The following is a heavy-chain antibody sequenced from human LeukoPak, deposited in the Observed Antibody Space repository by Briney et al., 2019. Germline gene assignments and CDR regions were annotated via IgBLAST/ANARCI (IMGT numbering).Heavy chain of an antibody. CDR1: GFTFSSYA. V-gene: IGHV3-30*04. D-gene: IGHD2-15*01. Sequence: PGGSLRLSCAASGFTFSSYAMHWVRQAPGKGLESVAVISYDGSNKYYADSVKGRFTISRDNSKNTLYLQMNSLRAEDTAVYYCARDYSVVVVAELDYWGQGTLVTVSS. CDR3: ARDYSVVVVAELDY. J-gene: IGHJ4*02. CDR2: ISYDGSNK.